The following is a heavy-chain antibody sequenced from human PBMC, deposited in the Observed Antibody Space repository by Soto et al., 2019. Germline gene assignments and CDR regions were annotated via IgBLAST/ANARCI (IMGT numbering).Heavy chain of an antibody. CDR1: GFTFSSYW. CDR3: ARVSTVDCSSTSCYALYYYYYMDV. V-gene: IGHV3-7*01. D-gene: IGHD2-2*01. J-gene: IGHJ6*03. CDR2: IKQDGREK. Sequence: ESGGGLVQPGGSLRLSCAASGFTFSSYWMSWVRQAPGKGLEWVANIKQDGREKYYVDSVKGRFPISRHKAKNSWYLQMNSLRAQDTAVYFCARVSTVDCSSTSCYALYYYYYMDVWGKGTTVTVSS.